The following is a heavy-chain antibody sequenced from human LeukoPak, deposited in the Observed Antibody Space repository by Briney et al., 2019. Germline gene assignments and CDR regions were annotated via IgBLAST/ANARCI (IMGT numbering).Heavy chain of an antibody. V-gene: IGHV3-11*06. J-gene: IGHJ5*02. Sequence: PGGSLRLSCAASGFTFSDYYMSWVRQAPGQGLEWVSYIISISSYTNYAHSVKGRFTISGDNAKNPLYLQMNSLRAEDTAVYYCAGEFGYYGSGISRLDPWSQGTLVTVYS. CDR1: GFTFSDYY. CDR2: IISISSYT. CDR3: AGEFGYYGSGISRLDP. D-gene: IGHD3-10*01.